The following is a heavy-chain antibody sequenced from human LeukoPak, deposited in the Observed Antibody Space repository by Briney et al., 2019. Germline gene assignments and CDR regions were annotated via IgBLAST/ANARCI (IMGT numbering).Heavy chain of an antibody. Sequence: GGSLRLSCVASEFTFRTYSMNWVRQAPGKGLEWVSYISSSSSTIYYADSVEGRFTISRDNTKNSLYLQMNSLRAEDTAVYYCARDSGDYYYVSGSYYSYDMDVWGQGTTVTVSS. V-gene: IGHV3-48*04. D-gene: IGHD3-10*01. CDR2: ISSSSSTI. J-gene: IGHJ6*02. CDR1: EFTFRTYS. CDR3: ARDSGDYYYVSGSYYSYDMDV.